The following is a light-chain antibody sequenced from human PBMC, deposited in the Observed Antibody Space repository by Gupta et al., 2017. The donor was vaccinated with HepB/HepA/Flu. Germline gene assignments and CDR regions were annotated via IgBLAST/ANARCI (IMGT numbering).Light chain of an antibody. CDR3: QQSYSTPRT. V-gene: IGKV1-39*01. Sequence: DIQMTQSPSSLSASVGDRVTITCRASQRISSYLNWYQQKPGKAPNLLIYAASSLQSGVPSRFSGSGSGTDFTLTISRLQHEDFATYYCQQSYSTPRTFGQGTEVEIK. J-gene: IGKJ1*01. CDR2: AAS. CDR1: QRISSY.